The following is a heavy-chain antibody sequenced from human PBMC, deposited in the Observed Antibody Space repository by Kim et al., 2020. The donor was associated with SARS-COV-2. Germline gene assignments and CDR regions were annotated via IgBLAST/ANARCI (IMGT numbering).Heavy chain of an antibody. Sequence: GGSLRLSCAASGFTFSSYAMHWVRQAPGKGLEWVAVISYDGSNKYYADSVKGRFTISRDNSKNTLYLQMNSLRAEDTAVYYCARDPGHSSSWYLNWFVPWGQGTLVTVSS. D-gene: IGHD6-13*01. CDR1: GFTFSSYA. J-gene: IGHJ5*02. CDR3: ARDPGHSSSWYLNWFVP. CDR2: ISYDGSNK. V-gene: IGHV3-30-3*01.